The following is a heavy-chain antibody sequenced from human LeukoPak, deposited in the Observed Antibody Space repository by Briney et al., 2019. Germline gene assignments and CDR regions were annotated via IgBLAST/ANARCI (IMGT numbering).Heavy chain of an antibody. CDR3: ASGTAANGMDV. CDR1: GDSVSSNSGA. CDR2: TYYRSKWHN. D-gene: IGHD1-1*01. V-gene: IGHV6-1*01. J-gene: IGHJ6*02. Sequence: SQTLSLTCAISGDSVSSNSGAWNWIRQSPSRGLEWLGRTYYRSKWHNEYAVSLRSRITINPDTSKNQFSLQLNSVSPEDTAVYHCASGTAANGMDVWGQGTTVTVSS.